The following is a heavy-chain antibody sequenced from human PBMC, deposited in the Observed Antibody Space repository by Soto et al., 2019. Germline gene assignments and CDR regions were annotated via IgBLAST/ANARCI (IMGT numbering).Heavy chain of an antibody. J-gene: IGHJ4*02. Sequence: QVQLQESGPGQVKPSETLSLTCTVSGGSISNKYWACIRQPPGQGLEWIGYIYYTGSTTYHPSLTSRVAISLDTSMQQFSLRLNSVTAADTAVYYCARATVQRHFDSWGQGTLVTVSS. D-gene: IGHD4-4*01. V-gene: IGHV4-59*01. CDR2: IYYTGST. CDR1: GGSISNKY. CDR3: ARATVQRHFDS.